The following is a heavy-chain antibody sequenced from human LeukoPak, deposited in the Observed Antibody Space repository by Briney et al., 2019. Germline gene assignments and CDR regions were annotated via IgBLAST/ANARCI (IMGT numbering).Heavy chain of an antibody. CDR2: ISYDGSNK. D-gene: IGHD3-22*01. J-gene: IGHJ4*02. CDR1: GFTFSSYS. V-gene: IGHV3-30*18. CDR3: AKFGDERSSKHPIISSGYSVDY. Sequence: GGSLRLSCAASGFTFSSYSMHWVRQAPGKGLEWVAVISYDGSNKYYADSVKGRFTISRDNSKNTLYLQMNSLRAEDTAVYHCAKFGDERSSKHPIISSGYSVDYWGQGTLVTVSS.